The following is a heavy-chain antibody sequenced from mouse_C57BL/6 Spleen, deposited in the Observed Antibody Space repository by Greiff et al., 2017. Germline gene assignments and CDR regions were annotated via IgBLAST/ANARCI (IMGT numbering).Heavy chain of an antibody. CDR3: AREGDGSPFAY. J-gene: IGHJ3*01. CDR2: IYPGSGNT. V-gene: IGHV1-76*01. Sequence: QVQLKESGAELVRPGASVKLSCKASGYTFTDYYINWVKQRPGQGLEWIARIYPGSGNTYYNEKFKGKATLTAEKSSSTAYMQLSSLTSEDSAVYFCAREGDGSPFAYWGQGTLVTVSA. CDR1: GYTFTDYY. D-gene: IGHD1-1*01.